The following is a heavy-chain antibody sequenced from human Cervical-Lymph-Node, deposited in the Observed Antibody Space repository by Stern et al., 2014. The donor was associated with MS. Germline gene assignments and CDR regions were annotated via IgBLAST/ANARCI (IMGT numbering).Heavy chain of an antibody. CDR1: GYTFSDYD. CDR2: MNPSTGNT. J-gene: IGHJ5*02. D-gene: IGHD1-26*01. CDR3: AKASAWERNWFDP. Sequence: VQLVESGAEVKKPGASVKVSCKASGYTFSDYDINWVRQATGQGLEWMGWMNPSTGNTGYAQKFQGRVAMTRNTSISTAYMELSSLTSEDTAIYYCAKASAWERNWFDPWGQGTLVTVSS. V-gene: IGHV1-8*02.